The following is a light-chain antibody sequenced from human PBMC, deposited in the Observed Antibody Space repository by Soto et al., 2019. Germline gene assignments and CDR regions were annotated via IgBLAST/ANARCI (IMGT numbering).Light chain of an antibody. V-gene: IGKV4-1*01. CDR1: QSIFYTSNNKNF. J-gene: IGKJ1*01. CDR3: HQDYSTPPT. CDR2: WAS. Sequence: DIVMTQSPDSLAVSLGERATINCKSSQSIFYTSNNKNFLAWYQQKTGQPPKLLIYWASTRESGVPDRFSGSGSGTDFTLTISSLQAEDVAVYYCHQDYSTPPTFGQGTRVEIK.